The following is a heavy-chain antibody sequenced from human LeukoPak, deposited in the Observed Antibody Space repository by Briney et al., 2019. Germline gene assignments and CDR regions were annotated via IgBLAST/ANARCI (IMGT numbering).Heavy chain of an antibody. CDR1: GFTFSSYG. V-gene: IGHV3-33*01. CDR2: IWYDGSNK. CDR3: ASCRLNDYGDYDAFDY. D-gene: IGHD4-17*01. J-gene: IGHJ4*02. Sequence: GGSMRLSCAASGFTFSSYGMHWVRQAPGKGLEWVAVIWYDGSNKYYADSVKGRFTICRDNSKNTLYLQMNSLRAEDTAVYYCASCRLNDYGDYDAFDYWGQGTLVTVSS.